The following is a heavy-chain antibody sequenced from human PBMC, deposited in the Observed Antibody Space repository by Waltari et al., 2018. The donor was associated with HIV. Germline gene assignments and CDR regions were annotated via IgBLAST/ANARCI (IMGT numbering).Heavy chain of an antibody. CDR3: AHSLLFYYSSGSYYGYFDY. D-gene: IGHD3-10*01. CDR2: IYWNNDT. CDR1: GFSLSTNGVG. Sequence: QITLKESGPPLVKPTQTLTLTCTFSGFSLSTNGVGVGWIRQPPGKALEWLGFIYWNNDTRYSPALKSSVTITKDTSVSKDQVVFTMTNMDPVDTATYYCAHSLLFYYSSGSYYGYFDYWGQGTLVTVSS. V-gene: IGHV2-5*01. J-gene: IGHJ4*02.